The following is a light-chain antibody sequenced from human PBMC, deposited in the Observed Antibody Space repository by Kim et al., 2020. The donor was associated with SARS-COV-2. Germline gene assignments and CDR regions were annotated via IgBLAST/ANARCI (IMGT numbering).Light chain of an antibody. J-gene: IGKJ2*01. CDR1: QSVLYSSNNKNY. CDR3: QQYYSTPPYT. Sequence: EIVMTQSPDSMAVSLGERATINCKSSQSVLYSSNNKNYLAWYQQKPGQPPKLLIYWASTRESGVPDRFSGSGSGTDFTLTISSLQAEDVAVYYCQQYYSTPPYTFGQGTKLEI. CDR2: WAS. V-gene: IGKV4-1*01.